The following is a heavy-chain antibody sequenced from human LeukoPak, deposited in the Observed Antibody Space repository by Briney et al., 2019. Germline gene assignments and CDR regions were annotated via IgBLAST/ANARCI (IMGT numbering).Heavy chain of an antibody. V-gene: IGHV4-59*11. CDR2: IYYSGST. Sequence: SETLSLTCTVSGGSISSHYWSWIRQPPGKGLEWIGYIYYSGSTNYNPSLKSRVTISVDTSKNQFSLKLSSVTAADTAAYYYARLFSEYSSSSDWFDPWGQGTLVTVSS. J-gene: IGHJ5*02. D-gene: IGHD6-6*01. CDR3: ARLFSEYSSSSDWFDP. CDR1: GGSISSHY.